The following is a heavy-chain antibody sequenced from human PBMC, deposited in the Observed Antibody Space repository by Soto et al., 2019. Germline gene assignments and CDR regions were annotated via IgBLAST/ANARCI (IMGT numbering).Heavy chain of an antibody. V-gene: IGHV3-64D*06. CDR3: VKGGTSVSSAGFDF. CDR1: GFYFSRYS. CDR2: IRNNGVST. Sequence: GSLRLSCSASGFYFSRYSIHLCRHSAGKGLEFVSVIRNNGVSTYYADSVKGRFTISRDNSKNTLSLQMRSLRPEDTAVYYCVKGGTSVSSAGFDFWGLGTLVTVSS. J-gene: IGHJ4*02. D-gene: IGHD3-22*01.